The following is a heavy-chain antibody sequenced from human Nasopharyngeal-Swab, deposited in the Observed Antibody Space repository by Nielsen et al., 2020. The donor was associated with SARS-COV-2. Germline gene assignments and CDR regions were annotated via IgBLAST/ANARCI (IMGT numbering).Heavy chain of an antibody. J-gene: IGHJ5*02. Sequence: ESLKISCTVSGGSISSYYWSWIRQPPGKGLEWIGYIYYSGSTNYNPSLKSRVTISVDTSKNQFSLKLSSVTAADTAVYYCARDLITAAGRDWFDPWGQGTLVTVSS. CDR1: GGSISSYY. V-gene: IGHV4-59*01. CDR3: ARDLITAAGRDWFDP. D-gene: IGHD6-13*01. CDR2: IYYSGST.